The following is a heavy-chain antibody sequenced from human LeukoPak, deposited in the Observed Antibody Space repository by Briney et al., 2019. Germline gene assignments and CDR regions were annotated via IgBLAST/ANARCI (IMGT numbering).Heavy chain of an antibody. V-gene: IGHV4-34*01. CDR1: GGSFSGYY. Sequence: PSETLSLSCAVYGGSFSGYYRSWIRQPPGKGLEWIGEINHSGSTNYNPSLKSRVTISVDTSKNQFSLKLSSVTAADTAVYYCAREAYYDFWSGYLSWGQGTLVTVSS. CDR3: AREAYYDFWSGYLS. CDR2: INHSGST. D-gene: IGHD3-3*01. J-gene: IGHJ5*02.